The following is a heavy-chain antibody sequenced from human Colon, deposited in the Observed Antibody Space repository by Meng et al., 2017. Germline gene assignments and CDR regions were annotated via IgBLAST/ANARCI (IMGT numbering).Heavy chain of an antibody. J-gene: IGHJ5*01. V-gene: IGHV4-61*02. CDR2: MDTSGNF. D-gene: IGHD3-10*01. CDR1: GGSITTGGYY. CDR3: ARGRRGLDS. Sequence: HGQLEGSGPGLVKPSQTLSLTCPVSGGSITTGGYYWSWIRQPPGKGLEWIGGMDTSGNFESSPSLKSRVTILGDTSKNQFSLKLTSVTAADTAVYYCARGRRGLDSWGNGTLVTVSS.